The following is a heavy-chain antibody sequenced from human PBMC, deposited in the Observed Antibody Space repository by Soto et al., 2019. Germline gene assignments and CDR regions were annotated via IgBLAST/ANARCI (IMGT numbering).Heavy chain of an antibody. J-gene: IGHJ6*02. CDR2: INHSGST. CDR3: ARAAYYDFWCGYYTRSDYYYYGMDV. CDR1: GGSFSGYY. Sequence: SDTLSLTCAVYGGSFSGYYWSWIRQPPGKGLEWIGEINHSGSTNYNPSRKSRVTISVDTSKNQFSLKLSSVTAADTAVYYCARAAYYDFWCGYYTRSDYYYYGMDVWGQGTTVTVSS. V-gene: IGHV4-34*01. D-gene: IGHD3-3*01.